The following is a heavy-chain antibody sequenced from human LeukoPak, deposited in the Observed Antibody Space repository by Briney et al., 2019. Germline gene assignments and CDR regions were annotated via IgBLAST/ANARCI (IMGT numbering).Heavy chain of an antibody. D-gene: IGHD4-23*01. CDR2: IIPIFGTA. CDR3: ARDESGVVTPGPDY. J-gene: IGHJ4*02. CDR1: GGTFSSYA. Sequence: GASVKVSCKASGGTFSSYALSWVRQAPGQGLEWMGGIIPIFGTANYAQKLQGRVTMTTDTSTSTAYMELRSLRSDDTAVYYCARDESGVVTPGPDYWGQGTLVTVSS. V-gene: IGHV1-69*05.